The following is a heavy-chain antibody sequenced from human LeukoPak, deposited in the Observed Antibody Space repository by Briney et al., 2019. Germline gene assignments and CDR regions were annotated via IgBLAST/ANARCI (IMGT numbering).Heavy chain of an antibody. Sequence: GASVKVSCKASGYTFTGYYMHWVRQAPGQGREWMGWINPNSGGTNYAQKFQGRVTMTRDTSISTAYMELSRLRSDDTAVYYCAREGAHYYYYSMDVWGKGTTVTVSS. J-gene: IGHJ6*03. V-gene: IGHV1-2*02. CDR2: INPNSGGT. CDR1: GYTFTGYY. CDR3: AREGAHYYYYSMDV. D-gene: IGHD3-16*01.